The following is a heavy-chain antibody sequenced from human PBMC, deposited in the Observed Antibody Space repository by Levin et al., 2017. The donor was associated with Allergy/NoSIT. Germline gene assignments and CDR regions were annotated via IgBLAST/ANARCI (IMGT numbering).Heavy chain of an antibody. CDR3: AKRGTGGSLYYYYGMDV. V-gene: IGHV1-8*01. CDR2: MNPNSGST. D-gene: IGHD2-15*01. Sequence: ASVKGSCKASGYAFSSYDIYWVRQATGQGREGMGWMNPNSGSTAYAQKFQGRVTMSRDTSISTAYMELSSLRSDDTAVYYCAKRGTGGSLYYYYGMDVWGQGTTVTVSS. J-gene: IGHJ6*02. CDR1: GYAFSSYD.